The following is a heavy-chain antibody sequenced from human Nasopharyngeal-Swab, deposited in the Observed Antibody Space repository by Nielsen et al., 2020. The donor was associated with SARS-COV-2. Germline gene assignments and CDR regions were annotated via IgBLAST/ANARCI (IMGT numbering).Heavy chain of an antibody. V-gene: IGHV4-31*03. CDR3: ARDFLGRGCSYGYEDYYYYGMDV. Sequence: SETLSLTCTVSGGSISSGGYYWSWIRQHPGKGLEWIGYIYYSGSTYYNPSLKSRVTISVDTSKNQFSLKLSSVTAADTAVYYCARDFLGRGCSYGYEDYYYYGMDVWGQGTTVTVSS. J-gene: IGHJ6*02. D-gene: IGHD5-18*01. CDR2: IYYSGST. CDR1: GGSISSGGYY.